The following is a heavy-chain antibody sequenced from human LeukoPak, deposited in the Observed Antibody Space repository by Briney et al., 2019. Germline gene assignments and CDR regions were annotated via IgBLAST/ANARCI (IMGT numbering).Heavy chain of an antibody. J-gene: IGHJ4*02. CDR2: VSYSGSP. V-gene: IGHV4-39*01. Sequence: SETLSLACTVSGGPIRGTSYYWGWIRQSPGKGLEWIGSVSYSGSPYYNPSLKSRLAISIDTSKNLFSLELTSVTAADTAVYYCARPLTGYSNTFVYWGQGTLVTVS. D-gene: IGHD4-11*01. CDR1: GGPIRGTSYY. CDR3: ARPLTGYSNTFVY.